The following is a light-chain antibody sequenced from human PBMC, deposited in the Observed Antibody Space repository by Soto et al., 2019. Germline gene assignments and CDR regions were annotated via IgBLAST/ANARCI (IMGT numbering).Light chain of an antibody. CDR3: QQYFNTPHT. J-gene: IGKJ2*01. V-gene: IGKV4-1*01. Sequence: DIVMTQSPDSLAVSLGERATINCKSSQSVFSNSKNKNYFAWYQQKPGQPPKLLIYWASTRESGVPDRFSGSVSGTDFTLTTSSLQAEDVAVYYCQQYFNTPHTFGQGTKLSIK. CDR2: WAS. CDR1: QSVFSNSKNKNY.